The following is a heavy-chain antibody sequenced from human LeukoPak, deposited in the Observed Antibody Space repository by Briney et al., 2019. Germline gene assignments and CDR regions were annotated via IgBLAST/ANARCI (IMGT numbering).Heavy chain of an antibody. Sequence: ASVKVSCKASGYTFTSYDINWVRQATGQGLEWMGWMNPNSGSTGYAQKFQGRVTMTRNTSISTAYMELSSLRSEDTAVYYCARVYCSSTSCYQDWFDPWGQGTLVTVSS. CDR1: GYTFTSYD. CDR2: MNPNSGST. CDR3: ARVYCSSTSCYQDWFDP. D-gene: IGHD2-2*01. V-gene: IGHV1-8*01. J-gene: IGHJ5*02.